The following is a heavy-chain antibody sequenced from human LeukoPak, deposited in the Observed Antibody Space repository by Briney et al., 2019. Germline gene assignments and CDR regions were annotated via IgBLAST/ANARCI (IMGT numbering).Heavy chain of an antibody. CDR1: GYSFTSYW. V-gene: IGHV5-51*01. J-gene: IGHJ4*02. D-gene: IGHD5-12*01. CDR3: ARLRGSGYDFGPFDY. CDR2: ILPGDSDT. Sequence: GESLKISCKGSGYSFTSYWIGWVRQMPGKGLEWMGIILPGDSDTRDSPSFQGQVTISADKSISTAYLQWSSLKASDTAMYYCARLRGSGYDFGPFDYWGQGTLVTVSS.